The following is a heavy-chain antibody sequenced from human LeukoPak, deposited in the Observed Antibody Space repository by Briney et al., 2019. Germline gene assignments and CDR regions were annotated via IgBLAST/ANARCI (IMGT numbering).Heavy chain of an antibody. CDR3: ARGGGDTDFDY. J-gene: IGHJ4*02. V-gene: IGHV3-20*04. CDR2: VNWNGGST. Sequence: GRSLRLSCAASGFAFDDYGMSWVRQAPGKGLEWVSGVNWNGGSTGYADSVKGRFTISRDNAKNSLYLQMNSLRAEDTALYYCARGGGDTDFDYWGQGTLVTVSS. CDR1: GFAFDDYG. D-gene: IGHD2-21*01.